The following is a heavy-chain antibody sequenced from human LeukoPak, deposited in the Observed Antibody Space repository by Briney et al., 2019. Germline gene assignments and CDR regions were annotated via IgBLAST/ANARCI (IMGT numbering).Heavy chain of an antibody. CDR3: AELGITMIGGV. Sequence: GGSLRLSCAASGFTFSTYSMNWVRQAPGKGLEWVSSISSSSNYIYYADSVKGRFTISRDNAKNSLYLQMNSLRAEDTALYYCAELGITMIGGVWGKGTTVTISS. D-gene: IGHD3-10*02. CDR2: ISSSSNYI. CDR1: GFTFSTYS. V-gene: IGHV3-21*01. J-gene: IGHJ6*04.